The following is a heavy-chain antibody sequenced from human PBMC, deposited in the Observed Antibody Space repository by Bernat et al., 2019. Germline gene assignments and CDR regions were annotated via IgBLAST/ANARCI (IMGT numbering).Heavy chain of an antibody. CDR3: AKDGNRWRQLWSYFDY. J-gene: IGHJ4*02. D-gene: IGHD5-18*01. V-gene: IGHV3-23*04. Sequence: EVQLVESGGGLVQPGGSLRLSCAASGFTFSSYAMSWVRQAPGKGLEWVSAISGSGGSTYYADSVKGRFTISRDNSKNTLYLQMNSLRAEDTAVYYCAKDGNRWRQLWSYFDYWGQGTLVTVSS. CDR1: GFTFSSYA. CDR2: ISGSGGST.